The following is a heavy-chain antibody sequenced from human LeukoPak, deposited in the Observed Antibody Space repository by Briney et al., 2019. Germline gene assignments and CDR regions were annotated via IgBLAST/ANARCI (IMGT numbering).Heavy chain of an antibody. J-gene: IGHJ2*01. CDR2: ISSRSHYI. D-gene: IGHD2-2*01. V-gene: IGHV3-21*01. CDR3: AGEEVGGPAAYNWYFDL. CDR1: AFSFITYS. Sequence: GRSLTLSCPPSAFSFITYSINWVRQAAGDWLEWVSSISSRSHYIYYADSVEGRLPISRENANNTLYLQMNDLRAEDTAVYYCAGEEVGGPAAYNWYFDLWGRGTLVTVS.